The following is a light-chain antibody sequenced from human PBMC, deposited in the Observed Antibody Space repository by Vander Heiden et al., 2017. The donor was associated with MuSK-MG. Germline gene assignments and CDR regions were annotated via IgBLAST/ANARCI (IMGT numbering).Light chain of an antibody. J-gene: IGLJ2*01. CDR1: SGSIASNY. CDR3: QSYDSSNVV. Sequence: FMLTQPHPVSESPGQTVTISCTRSSGSIASNYVQWYQQRPGSSPTTVIYEDNQRPSGVPDRFSGSSDSSSNSASLTISGLKTEDEADYYCQSYDSSNVVFGGGTKLTVL. V-gene: IGLV6-57*01. CDR2: EDN.